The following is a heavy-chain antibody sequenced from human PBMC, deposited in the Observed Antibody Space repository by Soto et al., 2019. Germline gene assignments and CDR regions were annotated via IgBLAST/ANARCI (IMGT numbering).Heavy chain of an antibody. Sequence: QVQLQELGRGLVKPSQTLSLTCTVSGCSISSGGYYWSWFRQHPGKRLEWIGYIYYSGSTYYNPFRKSRVTMSVDTSKNQFSLKLSSVAAADTSGYYCARVPNWNCYAFDFWGQGTMVTVSS. V-gene: IGHV4-31*03. CDR1: GCSISSGGYY. CDR2: IYYSGST. J-gene: IGHJ3*01. D-gene: IGHD1-7*01. CDR3: ARVPNWNCYAFDF.